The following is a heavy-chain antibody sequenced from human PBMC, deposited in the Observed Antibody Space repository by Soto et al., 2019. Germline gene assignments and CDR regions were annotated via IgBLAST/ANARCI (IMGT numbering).Heavy chain of an antibody. CDR2: IYYSGST. V-gene: IGHV4-59*01. Sequence: SETLSLTCTVSGSSISSYCWSWIRQPPGKGLEWIGYIYYSGSTNYNPYLKSRVTISVDTSKNQFSLKLSSVTAADTAVYYCARDFTVSSNPSFYYYGMDVWGQGTRVTVSS. J-gene: IGHJ6*02. CDR3: ARDFTVSSNPSFYYYGMDV. D-gene: IGHD4-17*01. CDR1: GSSISSYC.